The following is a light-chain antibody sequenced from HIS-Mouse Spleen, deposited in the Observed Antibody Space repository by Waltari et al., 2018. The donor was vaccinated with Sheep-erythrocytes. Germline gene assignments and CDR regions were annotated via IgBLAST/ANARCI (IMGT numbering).Light chain of an antibody. CDR3: QQYGSSLRT. Sequence: IVSAQSLATLSLSTEEQATLSCRSSQWVSSSYLAWYQQKPGQAPRLLIYGASSRATGIPDRFSGSGSGTDFTLTISRLEPEDFAVYYCQQYGSSLRTFGQGTKVEIK. J-gene: IGKJ1*01. CDR1: QWVSSSY. CDR2: GAS. V-gene: IGKV3-20*01.